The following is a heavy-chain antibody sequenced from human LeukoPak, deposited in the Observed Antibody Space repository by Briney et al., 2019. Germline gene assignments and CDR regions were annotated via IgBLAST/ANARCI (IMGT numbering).Heavy chain of an antibody. CDR2: IRYDGSNK. CDR1: GFTFSSYG. CDR3: AKDEYGYSGYEGAFDI. J-gene: IGHJ3*02. D-gene: IGHD5-12*01. V-gene: IGHV3-30*02. Sequence: PGGPLRLSCAASGFTFSSYGMHWVRQAPGKGLEWVAFIRYDGSNKYYADSVKGRFTISRDNSKNTLYLQMNSLRAEDTAVYYCAKDEYGYSGYEGAFDIWGQGTMVTVSS.